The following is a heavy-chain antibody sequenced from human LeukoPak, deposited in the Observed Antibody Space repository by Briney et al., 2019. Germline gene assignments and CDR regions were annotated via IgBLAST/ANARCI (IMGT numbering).Heavy chain of an antibody. CDR2: INPSGGST. J-gene: IGHJ4*02. D-gene: IGHD3-22*01. CDR3: ARDDSSGYYGY. V-gene: IGHV1-46*01. CDR1: GYTFTSYY. Sequence: ASVKVSCKASGYTFTSYYMRWVRQAPGQGLEWMGIINPSGGSTSYAQKFQGRVTMTRDTSTSTVYMELSSLRSEDTAVYYCARDDSSGYYGYWGQGTLVSVSS.